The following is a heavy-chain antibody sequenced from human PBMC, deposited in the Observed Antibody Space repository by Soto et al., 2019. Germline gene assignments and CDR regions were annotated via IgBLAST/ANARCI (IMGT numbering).Heavy chain of an antibody. V-gene: IGHV3-30*18. J-gene: IGHJ6*02. CDR3: AKDQDRGIEAYYYGMDV. CDR2: ISYDGSNK. D-gene: IGHD2-15*01. CDR1: EFTFSSYG. Sequence: XGSLRLSSSASEFTFSSYGMHWARQAPGKGLEWVAVISYDGSNKYYADSVKGRFTIARDNSKNTLYLKMNSLRAEDTAVYYCAKDQDRGIEAYYYGMDVWGQGTTVTSP.